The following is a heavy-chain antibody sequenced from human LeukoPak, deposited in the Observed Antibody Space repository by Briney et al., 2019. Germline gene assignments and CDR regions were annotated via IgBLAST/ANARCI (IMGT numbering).Heavy chain of an antibody. CDR2: INPNSGGT. Sequence: GASVKVSCKASGYTFTGYYMHWVRQAPGQGLEWMGWINPNSGGTNYAQKFQGWVTMTRDTSISTAYMELSRLRSDDTAVYYCARVGGPLTNGGNSGSPLDYWGQGTLVTVSS. CDR1: GYTFTGYY. D-gene: IGHD4-23*01. V-gene: IGHV1-2*04. J-gene: IGHJ4*02. CDR3: ARVGGPLTNGGNSGSPLDY.